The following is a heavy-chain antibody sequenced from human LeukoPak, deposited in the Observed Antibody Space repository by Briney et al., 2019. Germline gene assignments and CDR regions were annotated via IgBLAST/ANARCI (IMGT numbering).Heavy chain of an antibody. J-gene: IGHJ6*02. Sequence: ASVKVSCKASGGTFSSYAISWVRQAPGQGLEWMGWMNPNSGIANSAQKFQGRITMTRDTSIDTAYMELSSLRSEDTAVYYCATDLQRDILTGYLDVWGQGTTVTVSS. D-gene: IGHD3-9*01. CDR1: GGTFSSYA. V-gene: IGHV1-8*02. CDR3: ATDLQRDILTGYLDV. CDR2: MNPNSGIA.